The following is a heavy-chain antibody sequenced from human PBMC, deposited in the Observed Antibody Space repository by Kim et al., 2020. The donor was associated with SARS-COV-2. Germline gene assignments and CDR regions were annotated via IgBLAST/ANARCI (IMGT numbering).Heavy chain of an antibody. Sequence: ASVKVSCKASGYTFTSYAMHWVRQAPGQRLEWMGWINAGNGNTKYSQKFQGRVTITRDTSASTAYMELSSLRSEDTAVYYCARDRRFSSSWYGMDVWGQGTTVTVSS. CDR2: INAGNGNT. V-gene: IGHV1-3*01. J-gene: IGHJ6*02. CDR1: GYTFTSYA. CDR3: ARDRRFSSSWYGMDV. D-gene: IGHD6-13*01.